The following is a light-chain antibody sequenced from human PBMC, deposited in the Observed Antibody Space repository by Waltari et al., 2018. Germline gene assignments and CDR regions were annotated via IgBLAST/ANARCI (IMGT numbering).Light chain of an antibody. V-gene: IGLV1-47*01. CDR1: NANPGSNY. Sequence: QSVLTQPPSASETPGQRVTISCSGSNANPGSNYLYWSQQLPGTAPKPLIYRNKKRPSGVPDRFSASKSGTSASLAIDGLRSEDEAIYYCASWDDSHYVFGPGTQVTVL. CDR2: RNK. CDR3: ASWDDSHYV. J-gene: IGLJ1*01.